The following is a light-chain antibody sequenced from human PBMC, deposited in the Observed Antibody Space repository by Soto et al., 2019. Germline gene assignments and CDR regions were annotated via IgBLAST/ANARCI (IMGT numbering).Light chain of an antibody. J-gene: IGLJ2*01. V-gene: IGLV2-14*01. Sequence: QSALTQPASVSGSPGQSITISCTGTSSDVGGYNYVSWYQQHPGKAPKLMIYDVSNRPSGVSNRFSGSKSGNTASLTISGLQAEDEASYYCSSYTSSSTLVFGGGPKLTVL. CDR2: DVS. CDR1: SSDVGGYNY. CDR3: SSYTSSSTLV.